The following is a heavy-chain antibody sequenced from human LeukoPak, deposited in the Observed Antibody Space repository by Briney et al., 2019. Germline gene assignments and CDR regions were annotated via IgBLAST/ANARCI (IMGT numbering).Heavy chain of an antibody. D-gene: IGHD3-9*01. CDR3: ARASDQDSYFAPLQI. Sequence: GASVKVSCKASGYTFTGYYMHWVRQAPGQRFEWVGGIIPVSGIGNYPRNFRDRVTFLADESTNTVYMSLSSLTSEDTAVYYCARASDQDSYFAPLQIWGQGTVVTISS. J-gene: IGHJ3*02. CDR2: IIPVSGIG. CDR1: GYTFTGYY. V-gene: IGHV1-69*10.